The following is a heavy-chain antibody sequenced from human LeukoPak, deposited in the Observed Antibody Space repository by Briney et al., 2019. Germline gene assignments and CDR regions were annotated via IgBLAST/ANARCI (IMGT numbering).Heavy chain of an antibody. CDR1: GGSISSSNW. D-gene: IGHD6-19*01. V-gene: IGHV4-4*02. CDR3: ATTSSGWYGDYFDY. CDR2: IYYSGST. J-gene: IGHJ4*02. Sequence: SETLSLTCAVSGGSISSSNWWSWVRQPPGKGLEWIGSIYYSGSTYYNPSLKSRVTISVDTSKNQFSLKLSSVTAADTAVYYCATTSSGWYGDYFDYWGQGTLVTVSS.